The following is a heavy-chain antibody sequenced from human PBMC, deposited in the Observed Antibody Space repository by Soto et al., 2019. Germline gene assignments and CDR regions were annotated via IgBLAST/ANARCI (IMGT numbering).Heavy chain of an antibody. CDR1: GGSIYRSGYY. Sequence: SETLSLTCTVSGGSIYRSGYYWGWIRQPPGRGLEWIGNIDYNGVTYSNPSLKSRVTISRDTSKNQFSLKLTSVTAADTALYYCGKVLVGATGHTDADSWGPGTLVTVSS. V-gene: IGHV4-39*01. J-gene: IGHJ4*02. CDR2: IDYNGVT. CDR3: GKVLVGATGHTDADS. D-gene: IGHD2-15*01.